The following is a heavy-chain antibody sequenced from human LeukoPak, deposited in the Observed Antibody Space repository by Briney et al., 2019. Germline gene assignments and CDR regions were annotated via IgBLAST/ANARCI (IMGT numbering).Heavy chain of an antibody. J-gene: IGHJ5*02. D-gene: IGHD1-26*01. Sequence: ASVKVSCKASGYIFTGYYMHWVRQAPGQGLEWMGWINPNSGDTNYAQKFQGRVTMTRDTSISTAYMELSRLRSDDTAVYYCARRAGEGATPWGQGTLVTVSS. CDR1: GYIFTGYY. V-gene: IGHV1-2*02. CDR2: INPNSGDT. CDR3: ARRAGEGATP.